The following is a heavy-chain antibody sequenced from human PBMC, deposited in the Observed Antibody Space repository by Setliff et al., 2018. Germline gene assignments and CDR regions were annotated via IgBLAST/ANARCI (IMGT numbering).Heavy chain of an antibody. V-gene: IGHV3-23*01. CDR1: GLTFRTYA. CDR3: VTSTIIIYYFDF. J-gene: IGHJ4*02. D-gene: IGHD3-10*01. CDR2: TTGSGGDR. Sequence: PGGPLRLSCAASGLTFRTYAMSWVRQAPGKGLEWVSSTTGSGGDRDYADSVKGRFTISRDNSKNTLYLQMNSLRAEDTAVYYCVTSTIIIYYFDFWGQGTPVTVSS.